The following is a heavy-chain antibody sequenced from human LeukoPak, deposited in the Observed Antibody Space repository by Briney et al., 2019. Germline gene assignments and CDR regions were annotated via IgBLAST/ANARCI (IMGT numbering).Heavy chain of an antibody. CDR2: IYYTGST. J-gene: IGHJ4*02. V-gene: IGHV4-59*01. Sequence: SETLSLTCTVSGGSISSYYWSWIRQPPGKGLEWIGYIYYTGSTNYNPSLKSRVTISVDTSKNQFSLKLSSVTAADTAVYYCARRYCSRTSCYLDYWGQGTLVTVSS. CDR1: GGSISSYY. D-gene: IGHD2-2*01. CDR3: ARRYCSRTSCYLDY.